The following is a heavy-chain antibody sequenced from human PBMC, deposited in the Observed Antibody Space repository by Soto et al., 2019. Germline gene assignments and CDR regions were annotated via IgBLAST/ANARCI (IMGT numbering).Heavy chain of an antibody. Sequence: QVQLVESGGGVVQPGRSLRLSCAASGFTFSSYGMHWVRQAPGKGLEWVAVISYDGSNKYYADSVKGRFTISRDNSKNPLYLQMNSLRAEDTAVYYCAKGYDSSGYYHFDSWGQGTLVTVSS. CDR2: ISYDGSNK. CDR1: GFTFSSYG. CDR3: AKGYDSSGYYHFDS. J-gene: IGHJ4*02. D-gene: IGHD3-22*01. V-gene: IGHV3-30*18.